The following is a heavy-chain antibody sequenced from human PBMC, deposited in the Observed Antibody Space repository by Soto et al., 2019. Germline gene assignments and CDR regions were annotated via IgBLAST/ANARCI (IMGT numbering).Heavy chain of an antibody. CDR2: IYYSGST. CDR3: ARQADDFWSGYYPFYYYGMDV. CDR1: GRSISRSSYY. Sequence: SETLSLTCTVSGRSISRSSYYWVWIRQPPGKGLEWIGSIYYSGSTYYNPSLKSRVTISVDTSKNQFSLKLSSVTAADTAVYYCARQADDFWSGYYPFYYYGMDVWGQGTTVT. V-gene: IGHV4-39*01. J-gene: IGHJ6*02. D-gene: IGHD3-3*01.